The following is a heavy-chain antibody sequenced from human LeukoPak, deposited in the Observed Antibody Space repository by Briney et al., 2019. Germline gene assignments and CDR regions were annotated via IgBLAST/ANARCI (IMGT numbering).Heavy chain of an antibody. CDR2: ISGSGGST. V-gene: IGHV3-23*01. CDR1: GFTFSDYA. J-gene: IGHJ4*02. D-gene: IGHD4-17*01. Sequence: GGSLRLSCAASGFTFSDYAMTWVRQAPGKGLEWVSAISGSGGSTYYADSVKGRFTISRDNSKNTLYLQMNSLRAEDTAVYYCAKGRNPLRPIYFDYWGQGTLVTVSS. CDR3: AKGRNPLRPIYFDY.